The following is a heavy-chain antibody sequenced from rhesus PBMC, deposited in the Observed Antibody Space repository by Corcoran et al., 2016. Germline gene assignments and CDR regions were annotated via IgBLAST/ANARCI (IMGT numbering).Heavy chain of an antibody. J-gene: IGHJ4*01. V-gene: IGHV4-173*01. D-gene: IGHD3-3*01. Sequence: QLQLQESGPGMVKPSETLSLTCAVSGGSVSSDYWTWSRRPPGKGLEWIGRISGSRGSADYNPSLKTRVTISTDTSKNQFSLNLRSVTAADTAVYYCARSYNFVDAPDYWGQGVLVTVSS. CDR3: ARSYNFVDAPDY. CDR1: GGSVSSDY. CDR2: ISGSRGSA.